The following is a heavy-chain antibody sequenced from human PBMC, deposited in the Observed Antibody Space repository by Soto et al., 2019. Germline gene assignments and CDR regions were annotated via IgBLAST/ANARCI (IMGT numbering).Heavy chain of an antibody. D-gene: IGHD3-22*01. Sequence: ASVEVSCKASGYTFTSYDINWVRQATGQGLEWMGWMNPNSGNTGYAQKFQGRVTMTRNTSISTAYMELSSLRSEDTAVYYCARGFYYYDSSGYYLVRAFDIWGQGTMVTVS. V-gene: IGHV1-8*01. J-gene: IGHJ3*02. CDR3: ARGFYYYDSSGYYLVRAFDI. CDR2: MNPNSGNT. CDR1: GYTFTSYD.